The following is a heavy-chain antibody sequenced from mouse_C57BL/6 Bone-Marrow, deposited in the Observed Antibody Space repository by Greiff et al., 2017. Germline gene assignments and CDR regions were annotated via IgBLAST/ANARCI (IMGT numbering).Heavy chain of an antibody. D-gene: IGHD2-12*01. J-gene: IGHJ2*01. CDR2: FHPYNGDT. V-gene: IGHV1-47*01. CDR3: ARNYYCYWRLDF. CDR1: GYTFTTYP. Sequence: QVQLKESGAELVKPGASVKLSCKASGYTFTTYPMEWMKQNPGKSLEWIGNFHPYNGDTKYNEKFKGKATLTVDKSSSTVYLELSRLTSEDSAVYYCARNYYCYWRLDFGGKGTTVTVSS.